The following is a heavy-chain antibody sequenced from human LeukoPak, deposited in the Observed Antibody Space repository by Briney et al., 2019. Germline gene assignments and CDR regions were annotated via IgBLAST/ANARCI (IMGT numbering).Heavy chain of an antibody. CDR1: GFSFSNYA. Sequence: GGSLRLSCAASGFSFSNYAMSWVRQAPGKGLEWVSAISGSGGSTYYADSVKGRFTISRDNSKNTLYLQMNSLRAEDTAVYYCAKYHYGSGTSLGYWGQGTLVTVSS. CDR3: AKYHYGSGTSLGY. D-gene: IGHD3-10*01. V-gene: IGHV3-23*01. J-gene: IGHJ4*02. CDR2: ISGSGGST.